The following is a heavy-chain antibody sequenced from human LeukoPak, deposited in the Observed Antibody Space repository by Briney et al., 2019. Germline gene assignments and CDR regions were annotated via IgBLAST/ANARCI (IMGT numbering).Heavy chain of an antibody. CDR1: GFTFSSYA. J-gene: IGHJ4*02. D-gene: IGHD3-22*01. V-gene: IGHV3-23*01. Sequence: PGGSLRLSCAASGFTFSSYAMSWVRQAPGNGLEWVSAISGSGGSTYYADSVKGRFTISRDNSKNTLYLQMNRLRAEDTAVYYCAKDLYYYDSSGYWPNWGQGTLVTVSS. CDR3: AKDLYYYDSSGYWPN. CDR2: ISGSGGST.